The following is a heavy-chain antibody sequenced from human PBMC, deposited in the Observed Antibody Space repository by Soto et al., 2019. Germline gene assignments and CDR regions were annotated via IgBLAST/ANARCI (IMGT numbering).Heavy chain of an antibody. V-gene: IGHV4-34*01. CDR1: GGSFRGYF. D-gene: IGHD3-3*01. CDR3: ARGVYNTVFGVVSLDY. CDR2: INQSGKT. J-gene: IGHJ4*02. Sequence: SETLSLTCAVYGGSFRGYFWSWIRQSPGKGLEWIGEINQSGKTNYNPSLKSRVTISVDTSKNQFSLNLSSVTAADAAVYYCARGVYNTVFGVVSLDYWGQGTLVTVSS.